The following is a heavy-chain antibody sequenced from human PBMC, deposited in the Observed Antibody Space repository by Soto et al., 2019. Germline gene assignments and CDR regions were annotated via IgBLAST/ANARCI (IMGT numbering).Heavy chain of an antibody. CDR1: GGSFSGFY. CDR2: SNHVGST. J-gene: IGHJ4*02. V-gene: IGHV4-34*01. CDR3: PRVLMAGVTTD. D-gene: IGHD2-2*01. Sequence: QVQLQQWGAGLLKPSETLSLTCAVYGGSFSGFYWSWIRQPPGKGLEWIGESNHVGSTNYNPSLNSRGSMSVDPSKHQFSPRLTSVAAADTAVYYCPRVLMAGVTTDWGQGTLVIVSS.